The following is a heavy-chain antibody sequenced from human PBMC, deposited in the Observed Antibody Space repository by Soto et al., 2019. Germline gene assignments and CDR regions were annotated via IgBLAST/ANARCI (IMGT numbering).Heavy chain of an antibody. V-gene: IGHV3-21*01. D-gene: IGHD2-2*01. CDR2: ISSSSSYI. CDR1: GFTFSSYS. CDR3: ARDSCSSTSCYVPYDF. J-gene: IGHJ4*02. Sequence: GGSLRLSCAASGFTFSSYSMNWVRQAPGKGLEWVSSISSSSSYIYYADSVKGRFTISRDNAKNSLYLQMNSLRAEDTAVYYCARDSCSSTSCYVPYDFWGQGTLVTVSS.